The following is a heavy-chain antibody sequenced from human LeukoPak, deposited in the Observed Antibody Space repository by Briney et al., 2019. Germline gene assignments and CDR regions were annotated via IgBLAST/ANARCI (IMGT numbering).Heavy chain of an antibody. Sequence: SETLSLTCNVSGGSISSNYWSWIRQPPGKGLEWIGYIYYSGSTNYNPSLKSRVTISVDTSKNQFSLKLSSVTAADTAVYYCARRTGSIAARRLGWFDPWGQGTLVTVSS. CDR2: IYYSGST. CDR1: GGSISSNY. V-gene: IGHV4-59*12. CDR3: ARRTGSIAARRLGWFDP. J-gene: IGHJ5*02. D-gene: IGHD6-6*01.